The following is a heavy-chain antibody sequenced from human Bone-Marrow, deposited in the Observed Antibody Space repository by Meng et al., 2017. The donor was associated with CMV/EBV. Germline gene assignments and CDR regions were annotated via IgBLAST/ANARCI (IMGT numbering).Heavy chain of an antibody. CDR1: GFTFSSYW. CDR3: ARHRADYYFDY. Sequence: GESLKISCAASGFTFSSYWMHWVRQAPGKGPVWVSRISSDWSSIIYADSVKGRFTISRDNAKNTLYLQMNSLRGEDTAVYYCARHRADYYFDYWGQGTLVTVSS. V-gene: IGHV3-74*01. D-gene: IGHD2-21*02. J-gene: IGHJ4*02. CDR2: ISSDWSSI.